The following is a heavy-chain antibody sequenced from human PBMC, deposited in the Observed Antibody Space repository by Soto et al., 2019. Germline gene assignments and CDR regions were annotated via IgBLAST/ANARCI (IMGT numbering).Heavy chain of an antibody. Sequence: SLRVSCDGSGXRLDDYIMHWVRQATGKGLEWVSGISSNSANIEYADSVKGRFTISRDNAKNSLYLQMNSLIVEDTAFYYCAKAYCDGDCYTWRGYFHNWGQGTLVTVS. D-gene: IGHD2-21*01. CDR2: ISSNSANI. CDR3: AKAYCDGDCYTWRGYFHN. V-gene: IGHV3-9*01. CDR1: GXRLDDYI. J-gene: IGHJ1*01.